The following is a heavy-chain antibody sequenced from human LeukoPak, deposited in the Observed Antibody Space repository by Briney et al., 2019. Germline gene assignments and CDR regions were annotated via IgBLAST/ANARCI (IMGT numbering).Heavy chain of an antibody. CDR1: GFTFSSYA. CDR3: AKDRPNYYDSSGHYYRRNGDY. V-gene: IGHV3-23*01. CDR2: ITSSGGST. J-gene: IGHJ4*02. Sequence: GGSLRLPCAASGFTFSSYAMSWVRQAPGKGLEWVSSITSSGGSTYYAGSVKGQFTISRDNSKNTVYLQMNSLRAEDTAVYYCAKDRPNYYDSSGHYYRRNGDYWGQGTLVTVSS. D-gene: IGHD3-22*01.